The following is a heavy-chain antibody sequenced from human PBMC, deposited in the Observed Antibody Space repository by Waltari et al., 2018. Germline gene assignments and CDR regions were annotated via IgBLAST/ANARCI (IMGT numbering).Heavy chain of an antibody. J-gene: IGHJ5*02. CDR3: APSGGPAAYNWFDP. CDR2: INHSGST. V-gene: IGHV4-34*01. Sequence: QVQLQQWGAGLLKPSETLSLTCAVYGGSFSGYYWSWIRQPPGKGLEWIGEINHSGSTNYNPSLKSRVTISVDTSKNQFSLKLSSVTAADTAVYYCAPSGGPAAYNWFDPWGQGTLVTVSS. D-gene: IGHD2-2*01. CDR1: GGSFSGYY.